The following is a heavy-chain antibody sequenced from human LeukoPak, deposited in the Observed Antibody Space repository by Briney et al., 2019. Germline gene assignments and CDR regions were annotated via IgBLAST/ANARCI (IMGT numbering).Heavy chain of an antibody. V-gene: IGHV3-21*01. J-gene: IGHJ4*02. CDR3: ARRSAVAGSFDY. Sequence: GGSLRLSCAASGFTFGSYSMNWVRQAPGKGLEWVSSISSSSYIYYADSVKGRFTISRDNAKNSLYLQMNSLRAEDTAVYYCARRSAVAGSFDYWGQGTLVTVSS. CDR2: ISSSSYI. CDR1: GFTFGSYS. D-gene: IGHD6-19*01.